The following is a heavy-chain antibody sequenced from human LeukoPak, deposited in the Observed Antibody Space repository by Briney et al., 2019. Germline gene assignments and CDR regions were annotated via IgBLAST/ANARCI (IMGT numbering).Heavy chain of an antibody. V-gene: IGHV3-23*01. J-gene: IGHJ4*02. CDR3: AKDPRPYSSGWYGWYYFDY. CDR1: GFTFSNYA. CDR2: VSGRDDST. D-gene: IGHD6-19*01. Sequence: GGSLRLSCAASGFTFSNYAMSWVRQAPGKGLEWVSAVSGRDDSTYYADSVKGRFTISRDNSKNTLYLQMNSLRAEDTAVYYCAKDPRPYSSGWYGWYYFDYWGQGTLVTVSS.